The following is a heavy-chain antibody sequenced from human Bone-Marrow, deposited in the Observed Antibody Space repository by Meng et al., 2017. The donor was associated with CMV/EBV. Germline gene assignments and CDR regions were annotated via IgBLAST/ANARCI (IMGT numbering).Heavy chain of an antibody. CDR1: GGSISSSSYY. CDR3: ARGRNRFSESYYYYYGMDV. D-gene: IGHD2/OR15-2a*01. Sequence: SETLSLTCTVSGGSISSSSYYWGWIRQPPGKGLEWIGSIYYSGSTYYNPSLKSRVTISVDTSKNQFPLKLSSVTAADTAVYYCARGRNRFSESYYYYYGMDVWGQGTTVTVSS. V-gene: IGHV4-39*06. J-gene: IGHJ6*02. CDR2: IYYSGST.